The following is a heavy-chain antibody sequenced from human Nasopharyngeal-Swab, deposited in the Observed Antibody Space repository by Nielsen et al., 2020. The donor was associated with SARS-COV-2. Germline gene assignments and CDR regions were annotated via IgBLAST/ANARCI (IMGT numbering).Heavy chain of an antibody. V-gene: IGHV4-34*01. Sequence: SETLSLTCAVYGGSFSGYYWSWIRQPPGKGLEWIGEINHSGSTNYNPSLKSRVTMSVDTSKNQFSLRLISVTAADTAVYYCARASDFEYSGHATYGMDVWGQGTTVTVSS. CDR3: ARASDFEYSGHATYGMDV. CDR2: INHSGST. J-gene: IGHJ6*02. CDR1: GGSFSGYY. D-gene: IGHD5-12*01.